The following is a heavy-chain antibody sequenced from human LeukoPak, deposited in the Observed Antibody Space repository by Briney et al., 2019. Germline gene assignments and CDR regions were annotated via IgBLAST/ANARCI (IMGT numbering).Heavy chain of an antibody. V-gene: IGHV1-2*02. J-gene: IGHJ4*02. CDR1: GYTFTGYY. Sequence: ASVKVSCKASGYTFTGYYMHWVRQAPGQGLEWMGWINPNSGGTNYAQKFQGRVTMTRDTSISTAYMELSRLRSDDTAVYYCARSPFWSGSINLAGDYWGQGTLVTVSS. D-gene: IGHD3-3*01. CDR2: INPNSGGT. CDR3: ARSPFWSGSINLAGDY.